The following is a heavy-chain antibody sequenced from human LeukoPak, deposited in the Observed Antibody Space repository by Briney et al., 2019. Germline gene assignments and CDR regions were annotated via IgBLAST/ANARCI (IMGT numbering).Heavy chain of an antibody. CDR3: AKEYDSGGYGANFDY. CDR2: VSSDGGTK. Sequence: GGSLRLSCAASGINFSGYSMHWVRQAPGKGLEWVAVVSSDGGTKYYADSVKGRFTISRDNSRNTMYLQMDSLRAEDPAVYYCAKEYDSGGYGANFDYWGQGTLVTVSS. V-gene: IGHV3-30*18. D-gene: IGHD3-10*01. CDR1: GINFSGYS. J-gene: IGHJ4*02.